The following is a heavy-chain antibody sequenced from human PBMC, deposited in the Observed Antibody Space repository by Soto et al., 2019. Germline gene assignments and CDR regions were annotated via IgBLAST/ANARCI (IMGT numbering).Heavy chain of an antibody. D-gene: IGHD4-17*01. Sequence: SETLSLTCALSGGSISSGGYSWIWIRQPPGKGLERIGYIYHSGSTYYNPSLKSRVTISVDRSKNQFSLKLSSVTAADTAVYYCARGDYGEHFDYWGQGTLVTVSS. CDR1: GGSISSGGYS. CDR2: IYHSGST. CDR3: ARGDYGEHFDY. J-gene: IGHJ4*02. V-gene: IGHV4-30-2*01.